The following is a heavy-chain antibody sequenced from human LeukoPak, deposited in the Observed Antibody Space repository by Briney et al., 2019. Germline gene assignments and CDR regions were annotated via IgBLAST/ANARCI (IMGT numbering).Heavy chain of an antibody. D-gene: IGHD5-18*01. J-gene: IGHJ4*02. V-gene: IGHV3-30*18. CDR3: AKDPRRGIQLWLQDY. CDR1: GFTFSSYG. CDR2: ISYDGSNK. Sequence: GGSLRLSCAASGFTFSSYGMHWVRQAPGKGLEWVAVISYDGSNKYYADSVKGRFTISRDNSKNTLYLQMNSLRAEDTAVYYCAKDPRRGIQLWLQDYWGQGTLVTVSS.